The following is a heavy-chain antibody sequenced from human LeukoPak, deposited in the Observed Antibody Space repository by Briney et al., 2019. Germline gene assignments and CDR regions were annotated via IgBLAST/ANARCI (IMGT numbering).Heavy chain of an antibody. Sequence: SVKVSCKASGGTFSSYAISWVRQAPGQGLEWMGRIIPILGIANYAQKFQGRVTITADKSTSTAYMELSSLRSEDTAVYYCARSVRWQTSEDYWGQGTLVTVSS. CDR2: IIPILGIA. D-gene: IGHD4-23*01. CDR3: ARSVRWQTSEDY. J-gene: IGHJ4*02. V-gene: IGHV1-69*04. CDR1: GGTFSSYA.